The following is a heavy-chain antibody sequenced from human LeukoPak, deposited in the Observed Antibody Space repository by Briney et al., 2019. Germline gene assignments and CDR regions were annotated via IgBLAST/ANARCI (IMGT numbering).Heavy chain of an antibody. J-gene: IGHJ4*02. Sequence: GSLXLSCAASGFTFSSYAMSWVRQAPGKGLEWVSAISGSGGSTYYADSVKGRFTISRDNSKNTLYLQMNSLRAEDTAVYYCAKELGYYGDFEGGFDYWGQGTLVTVSS. CDR1: GFTFSSYA. CDR2: ISGSGGST. CDR3: AKELGYYGDFEGGFDY. V-gene: IGHV3-23*01. D-gene: IGHD4-17*01.